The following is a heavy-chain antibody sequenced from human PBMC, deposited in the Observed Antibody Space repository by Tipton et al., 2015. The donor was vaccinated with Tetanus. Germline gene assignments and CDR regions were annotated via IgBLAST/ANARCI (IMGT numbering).Heavy chain of an antibody. CDR2: IYYSGST. D-gene: IGHD3-10*01. CDR3: ARDNRVPLRFGELLEFYYYYGMDV. V-gene: IGHV4-61*01. Sequence: TLSLTCTVSGGSVSSGSYYWSWIRQPPGKGLEWIGYIYYSGSTNYNPSLKSRVTISVDTSKNQFSLKLSSVTAADTAVYCCARDNRVPLRFGELLEFYYYYGMDVWGQGTTVTVSS. CDR1: GGSVSSGSYY. J-gene: IGHJ6*02.